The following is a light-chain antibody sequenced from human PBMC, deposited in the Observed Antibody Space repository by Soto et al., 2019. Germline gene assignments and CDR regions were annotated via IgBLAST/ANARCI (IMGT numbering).Light chain of an antibody. CDR3: QQRTNWPPEYT. J-gene: IGKJ2*01. CDR2: DAS. CDR1: QSVSSY. Sequence: EIVLTQSPGTLSLSPGERATLSCRASQSVSSYLAWYQQKPGQAPRLLIYDASNRATGIPARFSGSGSGTDFTLTISSLEPEDFAVYYCQQRTNWPPEYTFGPGTKLEIK. V-gene: IGKV3-11*01.